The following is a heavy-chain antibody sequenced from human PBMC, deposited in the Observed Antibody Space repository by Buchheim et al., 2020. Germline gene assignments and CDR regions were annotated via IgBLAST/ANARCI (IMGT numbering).Heavy chain of an antibody. V-gene: IGHV3-7*01. CDR2: IKQDGSEK. CDR1: GFTFSSYW. Sequence: EVQLVESGGGLVQPGGSLRLSCAASGFTFSSYWMSWVRQAPGKGLEWVANIKQDGSEKYYVDSVQGRFTISRDKARNSLYLQMNSLRAEDTAVYYCARDEDSGWYQDAFDIWGQGT. J-gene: IGHJ3*02. D-gene: IGHD6-19*01. CDR3: ARDEDSGWYQDAFDI.